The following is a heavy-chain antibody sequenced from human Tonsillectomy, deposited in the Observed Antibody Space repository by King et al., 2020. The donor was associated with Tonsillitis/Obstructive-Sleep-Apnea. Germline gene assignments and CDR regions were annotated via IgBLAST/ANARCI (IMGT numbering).Heavy chain of an antibody. V-gene: IGHV3-30*04. D-gene: IGHD3-9*01. CDR2: ISYDGSNK. CDR1: EFTFNIYT. Sequence: VQLVESGGGVVQSGRSLRLSCAASEFTFNIYTMHWVRQAPGKGLEWVAVISYDGSNKYYADSVKGRFTISRDNSKNTLYLQMNILSAEDTAVYSCVRDPTGYVDWSRGLTNFDYWGQGTLVTVSS. CDR3: VRDPTGYVDWSRGLTNFDY. J-gene: IGHJ4*02.